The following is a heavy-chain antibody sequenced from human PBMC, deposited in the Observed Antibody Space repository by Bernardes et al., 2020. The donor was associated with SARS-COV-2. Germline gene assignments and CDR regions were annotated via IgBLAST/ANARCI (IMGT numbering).Heavy chain of an antibody. V-gene: IGHV4-34*01. CDR3: ARGRYCSSTSCYTQTYYYYGMDV. Sequence: SEPLSLTCAVYGGSFSGYYWSWIRQPPGKGLEWIGEINHSGSTNYNPSLKSRVTISVDTSKNQFSLKLSSVTAADTAVYYCARGRYCSSTSCYTQTYYYYGMDVWGQGTTVTVSS. CDR2: INHSGST. J-gene: IGHJ6*02. CDR1: GGSFSGYY. D-gene: IGHD2-2*02.